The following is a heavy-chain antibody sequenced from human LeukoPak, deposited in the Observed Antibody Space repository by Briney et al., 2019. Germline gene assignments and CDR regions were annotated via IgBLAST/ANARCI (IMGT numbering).Heavy chain of an antibody. CDR2: IWYDGSNK. J-gene: IGHJ4*02. V-gene: IGHV3-33*01. D-gene: IGHD2-15*01. Sequence: GRSLRLSCAASGFTFSSYGMHWVRQAPGKGLEWVAVIWYDGSNKYYADSVKGRFTISRDNSKNTLYLQMNSLRAEDTAVYYCARDGGYCGGGSCYPLDYFDYWGQGTLVTVSS. CDR3: ARDGGYCGGGSCYPLDYFDY. CDR1: GFTFSSYG.